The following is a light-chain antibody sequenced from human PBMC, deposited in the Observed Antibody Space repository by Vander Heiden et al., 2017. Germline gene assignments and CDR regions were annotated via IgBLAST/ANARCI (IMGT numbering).Light chain of an antibody. CDR1: QAISTW. V-gene: IGKV1D-12*01. CDR2: AAS. Sequence: IQITQSPSSVSASVVDRVTITCRASQAISTWLAWYQQKSGKAPKLLIHAASTLESGVPSRFSGSGSGTDFSLTISSLQPEDVATYYCQQANGFPRTFGGGTKVEIK. CDR3: QQANGFPRT. J-gene: IGKJ4*01.